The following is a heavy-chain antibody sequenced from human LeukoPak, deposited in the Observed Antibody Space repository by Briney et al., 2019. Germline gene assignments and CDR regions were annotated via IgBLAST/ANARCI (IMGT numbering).Heavy chain of an antibody. CDR3: ARDFSYYGSGLMRSPWFDP. J-gene: IGHJ5*02. V-gene: IGHV3-11*04. Sequence: GGSLRLSCAASGFTFSDYYMSWIRQAPGKGLEWVSYISSSGSTIYYADSVKGRFTISRDNAKNSLYLQMNSLRAEDTAVYYCARDFSYYGSGLMRSPWFDPWGQGTLVTVSS. CDR2: ISSSGSTI. CDR1: GFTFSDYY. D-gene: IGHD3-10*01.